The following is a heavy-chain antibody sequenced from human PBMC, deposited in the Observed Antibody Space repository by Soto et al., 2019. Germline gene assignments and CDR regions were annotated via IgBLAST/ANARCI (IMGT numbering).Heavy chain of an antibody. CDR1: GFTFSSYA. J-gene: IGHJ6*02. CDR3: AKDRDGAAAGPTKFYGMDV. CDR2: ISGSGDST. V-gene: IGHV3-23*01. Sequence: EVQLLESGGGLVQPGGSLRLSCAASGFTFSSYAMSWVRQAPGKGLERVSVISGSGDSTYYADAVRGRFTISRDNSKNTLYLQMNSPRAEDTAVYYCAKDRDGAAAGPTKFYGMDVWGQGTTVTVSS. D-gene: IGHD6-13*01.